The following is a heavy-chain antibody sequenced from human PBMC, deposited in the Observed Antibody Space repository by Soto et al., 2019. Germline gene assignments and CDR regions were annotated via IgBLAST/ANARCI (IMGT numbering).Heavy chain of an antibody. V-gene: IGHV1-69*01. CDR1: RGTFTNYA. J-gene: IGHJ4*02. D-gene: IGHD2-2*03. CDR2: IMPFFGSG. CDR3: ARDRAGYYAHFVY. Sequence: QVYLVQSGAEVKKPGSSVKVSCKALRGTFTNYAFSWVRQAPGQGLEWMGGIMPFFGSGNYAQKFQGRINMTAYESTSSVYLELTSLRSEDTAVCYCARDRAGYYAHFVYWGQGTLVTVSS.